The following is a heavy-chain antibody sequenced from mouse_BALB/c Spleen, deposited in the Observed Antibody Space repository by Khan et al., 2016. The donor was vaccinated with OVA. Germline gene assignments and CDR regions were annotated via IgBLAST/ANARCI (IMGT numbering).Heavy chain of an antibody. CDR3: AGGNWQSYYFGF. J-gene: IGHJ2*01. CDR2: INPYNGGT. CDR1: GYTFTNYV. V-gene: IGHV1S136*01. D-gene: IGHD4-1*01. Sequence: VQLKESGPELVKPGASVKMSCKASGYTFTNYVLHWVKQKPGQGLEWIGYINPYNGGTKYNEKFKGKATLASDKSSITAYMELSSLTSEDSAVYYSAGGNWQSYYFGFWGQGTTLTLSS.